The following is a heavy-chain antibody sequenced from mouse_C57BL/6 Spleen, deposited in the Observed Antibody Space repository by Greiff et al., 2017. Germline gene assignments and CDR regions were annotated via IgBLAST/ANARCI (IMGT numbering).Heavy chain of an antibody. J-gene: IGHJ4*01. CDR3: ARGPYYSNYAMDY. D-gene: IGHD2-5*01. V-gene: IGHV5-17*01. CDR2: ISSGSSTI. CDR1: GFTFSDYG. Sequence: EVMLVESGGGLVKPGGSLKLSCAASGFTFSDYGMHWVRQAPEKGLEWVAYISSGSSTIYYADTVKGRFTISRDNAKNTLFLQMTSLRSEDTAMYYCARGPYYSNYAMDYWGQGTSVTVSS.